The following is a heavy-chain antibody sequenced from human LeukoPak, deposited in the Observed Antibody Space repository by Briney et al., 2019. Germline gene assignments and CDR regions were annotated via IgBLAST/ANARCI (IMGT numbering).Heavy chain of an antibody. V-gene: IGHV1-69*13. D-gene: IGHD3-22*01. CDR3: ARTYTSLVVTTAFDI. J-gene: IGHJ3*02. CDR1: GGTFSSYG. CDR2: IIPIFGTS. Sequence: SVKVSCKASGGTFSSYGISWVRQAPGQGLEWMGGIIPIFGTSNYAQKFQGRVTITADESTSTAYMELSSLRSEDTAGYYCARTYTSLVVTTAFDIWDEGTIVSVSS.